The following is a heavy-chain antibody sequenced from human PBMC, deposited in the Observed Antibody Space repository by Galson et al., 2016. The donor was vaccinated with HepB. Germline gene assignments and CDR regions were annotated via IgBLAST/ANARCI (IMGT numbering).Heavy chain of an antibody. Sequence: SLRLSCAASGFTFSSYSMNWVRQAPGKGLEWVSSISSSSSYIYYADSVKGRFTTSRDNAKNSLYLQMNSLRAEDSAVYYCARAVHYCAHGGFDYWGQGTLVTAAS. D-gene: IGHD2-8*01. V-gene: IGHV3-21*01. CDR1: GFTFSSYS. CDR3: ARAVHYCAHGGFDY. J-gene: IGHJ4*02. CDR2: ISSSSSYI.